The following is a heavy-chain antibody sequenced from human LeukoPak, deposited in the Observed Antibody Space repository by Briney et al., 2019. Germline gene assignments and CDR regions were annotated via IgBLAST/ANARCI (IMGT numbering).Heavy chain of an antibody. V-gene: IGHV3-23*01. J-gene: IGHJ6*03. CDR3: AKNFRFLGYYYMDV. CDR1: GFTFSSYA. CDR2: ISGSGGST. D-gene: IGHD3-3*01. Sequence: GGSLRLSCAASGFTFSSYAVSWVRQAPGKGLEWVSAISGSGGSTYYADSVKGRFTISRDNSKNTLYLQMNSLRAEDTAVYYCAKNFRFLGYYYMDVWGKGTTVTVSS.